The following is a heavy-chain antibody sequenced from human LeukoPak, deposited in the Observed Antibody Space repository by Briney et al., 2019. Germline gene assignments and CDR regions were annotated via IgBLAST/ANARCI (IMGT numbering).Heavy chain of an antibody. Sequence: SETLSLICTVSGASISTSSYYWGWIRQPPGKGLEWIGSIYYTGSTYYKPSLKSRVTISIDTSKNQFSLKLSSVTAADTAVYFCARHFYYGDYYFDCWGRGTLVTVSS. CDR3: ARHFYYGDYYFDC. CDR1: GASISTSSYY. CDR2: IYYTGST. V-gene: IGHV4-39*01. J-gene: IGHJ4*02. D-gene: IGHD4-17*01.